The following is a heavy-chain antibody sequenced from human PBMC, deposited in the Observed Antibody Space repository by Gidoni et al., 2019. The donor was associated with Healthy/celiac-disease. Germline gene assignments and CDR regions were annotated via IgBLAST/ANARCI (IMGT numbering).Heavy chain of an antibody. D-gene: IGHD3-22*01. Sequence: EVQLLESGGGLVQPGGSLRLSCAASGFPFSSYAMSWVRQAPGKGLEWVSAISGSGGSTYYADSVKGRFTISRDNSKNTLYLQMNSLRAEDTAVYYCAKGNYDSSGYEGYFDYWGQGTLVTVSS. CDR1: GFPFSSYA. J-gene: IGHJ4*02. CDR3: AKGNYDSSGYEGYFDY. CDR2: ISGSGGST. V-gene: IGHV3-23*01.